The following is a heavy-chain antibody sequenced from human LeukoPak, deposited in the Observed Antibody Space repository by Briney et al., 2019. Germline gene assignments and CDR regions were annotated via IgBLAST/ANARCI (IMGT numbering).Heavy chain of an antibody. CDR1: GGSISSYY. D-gene: IGHD7-27*01. J-gene: IGHJ5*02. CDR2: IYYSGST. Sequence: LETLSLTCIVSGGSISSYYWSWIRQPPGKGLEWIGYIYYSGSTNYNPSLKSRVTISVDTPKNQFSLKLSSVTAADTAVYYCARAAGGLGTLNWFDPWGQGTLVTVSS. CDR3: ARAAGGLGTLNWFDP. V-gene: IGHV4-59*01.